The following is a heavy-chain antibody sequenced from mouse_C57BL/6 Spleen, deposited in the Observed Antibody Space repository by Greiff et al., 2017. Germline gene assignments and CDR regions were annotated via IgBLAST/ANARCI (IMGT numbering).Heavy chain of an antibody. D-gene: IGHD4-1*01. CDR1: GFTFSSYG. CDR2: ISSGGSYT. V-gene: IGHV5-6*01. J-gene: IGHJ4*01. CDR3: ARRWEDYAMDY. Sequence: EVQRVESGGDLVKPGGSLKLSCAASGFTFSSYGMSWVRQTPDKRLEWVATISSGGSYTYYPDSVKGRFTISRDNAKNTLYLQMSSLKSEDTAMYYCARRWEDYAMDYWGQGTSVTVSS.